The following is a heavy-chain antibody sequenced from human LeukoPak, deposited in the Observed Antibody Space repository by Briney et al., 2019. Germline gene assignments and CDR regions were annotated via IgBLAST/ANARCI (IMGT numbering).Heavy chain of an antibody. CDR1: GFTFSNAW. Sequence: PGGSLRLSHAASGFTFSNAWMSWVRQAPGKGLEWVGRIKSKTDGGTTDYTAPVKGRFTISRDDSKNTLYLQMNSLKTEDTAVYYCTTGPFDYYGSASYLANGMDVWGQGTTVTVSS. CDR2: IKSKTDGGTT. J-gene: IGHJ6*02. V-gene: IGHV3-15*01. D-gene: IGHD3-10*01. CDR3: TTGPFDYYGSASYLANGMDV.